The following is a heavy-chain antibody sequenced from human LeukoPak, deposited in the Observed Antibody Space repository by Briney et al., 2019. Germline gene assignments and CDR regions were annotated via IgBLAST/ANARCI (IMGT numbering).Heavy chain of an antibody. CDR3: AKDDDFDY. J-gene: IGHJ4*02. CDR1: GFTFSRYA. CDR2: ISNSGESP. V-gene: IGHV3-23*01. Sequence: GGSLRLSCAASGFTFSRYAMSWVRQAPGKGLEWVCGISNSGESPYYANSVEGRFTISRDNSKNTLYLEINSLRAEDTAVYYCAKDDDFDYWGQGTLVTVSS.